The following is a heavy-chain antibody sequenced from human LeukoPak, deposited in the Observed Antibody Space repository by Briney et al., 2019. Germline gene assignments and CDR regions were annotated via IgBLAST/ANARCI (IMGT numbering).Heavy chain of an antibody. CDR3: ARVRYQLPNDNWFDP. D-gene: IGHD2-2*01. CDR2: IYHSGST. V-gene: IGHV4-30-2*01. Sequence: SETLSLTCAVSGGSTSSGGYSWSWIRQPPGKGLEWIGYIYHSGSTYYNPSLKSRVTISVDRSKNQFSLKLSSVTAADTAVYYCARVRYQLPNDNWFDPWGQGTLVTVSS. J-gene: IGHJ5*02. CDR1: GGSTSSGGYS.